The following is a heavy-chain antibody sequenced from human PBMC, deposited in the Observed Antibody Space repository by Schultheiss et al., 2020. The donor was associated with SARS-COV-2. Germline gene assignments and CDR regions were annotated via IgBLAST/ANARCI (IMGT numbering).Heavy chain of an antibody. CDR2: ISFDGGNK. D-gene: IGHD3-3*02. CDR1: GFTFSTYT. J-gene: IGHJ4*02. V-gene: IGHV3-30-3*01. CDR3: ARETVLARAPFFDY. Sequence: GGSLRLSCAASGFTFSTYTLHWVRQAPGKGLEWVTNISFDGGNKKYTNSVKGRFTVSRDNTKKTLYLQMNSLRSEDTAVYYCARETVLARAPFFDYWGQGTLVTVAS.